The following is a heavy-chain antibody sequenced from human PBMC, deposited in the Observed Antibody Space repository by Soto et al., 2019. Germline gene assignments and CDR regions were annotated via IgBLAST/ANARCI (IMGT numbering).Heavy chain of an antibody. CDR2: TSTYSSNT. J-gene: IGHJ4*02. V-gene: IGHV1-18*04. Sequence: QIQMVQSGAEVKQPGASVKISCKTSGYTFSSYSINWVRQAPGQGLEWMAWTSTYSSNTHYAERVQGRVTVTLDKSARTAFMEMRGLTSDDTAVYFCARDNGYYDLWGQRTLVTVSS. CDR1: GYTFSSYS. CDR3: ARDNGYYDL.